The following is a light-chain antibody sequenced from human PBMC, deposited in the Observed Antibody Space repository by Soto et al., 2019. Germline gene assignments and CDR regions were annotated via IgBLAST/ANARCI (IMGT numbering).Light chain of an antibody. Sequence: QSALTQPASVSGSPGRSITISCTGTSTDIGTYNSVSWYQHHPGKAPKLLIFVVIDRPSGVSDRFSGSKSGNTASLTISSLQFEDEADYYCCSYTTTYTLVFGGGTQLTVL. V-gene: IGLV2-14*01. CDR3: CSYTTTYTLV. J-gene: IGLJ3*02. CDR1: STDIGTYNS. CDR2: VVI.